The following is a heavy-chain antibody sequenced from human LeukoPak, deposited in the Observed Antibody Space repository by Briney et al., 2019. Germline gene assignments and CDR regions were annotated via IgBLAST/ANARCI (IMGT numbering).Heavy chain of an antibody. V-gene: IGHV4-30-4*01. CDR1: GGSMSSGDYY. D-gene: IGHD6-13*01. CDR3: ARGYSPGYSSSWYFNYYYGMDV. Sequence: PSGTLSLTCAVSGGSMSSGDYYWSWIRQPPGKGLEWIGYIYYSGSTYYNPSLKSRVTISVDTSKNQFSLKLSSVTAADTAVYYCARGYSPGYSSSWYFNYYYGMDVWGQGTKVTVSS. J-gene: IGHJ6*02. CDR2: IYYSGST.